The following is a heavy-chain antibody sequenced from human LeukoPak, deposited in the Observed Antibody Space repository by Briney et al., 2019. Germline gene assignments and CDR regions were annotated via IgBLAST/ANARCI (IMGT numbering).Heavy chain of an antibody. V-gene: IGHV1-18*01. CDR3: ARDRSAGRSGGYFQH. Sequence: VSVKVSCKASGYTFTSYGISWVRQAPGQGLEWMGWISAYNGNTNYAQKLQGRVTMTTDTSTSTAYMELRSLRSDDTAVYYSARDRSAGRSGGYFQHWGQGTLVTVSS. CDR2: ISAYNGNT. CDR1: GYTFTSYG. J-gene: IGHJ1*01. D-gene: IGHD4-23*01.